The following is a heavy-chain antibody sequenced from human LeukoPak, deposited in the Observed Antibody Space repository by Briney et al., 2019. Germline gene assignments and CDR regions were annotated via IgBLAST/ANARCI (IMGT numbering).Heavy chain of an antibody. V-gene: IGHV1-2*02. D-gene: IGHD6-13*01. CDR3: ACTGHSSSWLFDY. Sequence: ASVKVSCKASGYTFTGYYMHWVRQAPGQGLEWMGWINPNSGGTNYAQKFQERVTITRDMSTSTAYMELSSLRSEDTAVYYCACTGHSSSWLFDYWGQGTLVTVSS. CDR2: INPNSGGT. CDR1: GYTFTGYY. J-gene: IGHJ4*02.